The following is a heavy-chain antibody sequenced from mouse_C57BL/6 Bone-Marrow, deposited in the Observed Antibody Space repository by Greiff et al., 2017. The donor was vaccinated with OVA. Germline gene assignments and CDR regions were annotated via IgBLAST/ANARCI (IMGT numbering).Heavy chain of an antibody. CDR1: GFTFSSYA. CDR2: ISSGGDYI. D-gene: IGHD1-1*01. CDR3: TRNYYGSSRYWYFDV. J-gene: IGHJ1*03. Sequence: EVQLQESGAGLVKPGGSLKLSCAASGFTFSSYAMSWVRQTPEKRLEWVAYISSGGDYIYYADTVKGRFTISRDNARNTLYLQMSSLKSEDTAMYYCTRNYYGSSRYWYFDVWGTGTTVTVSS. V-gene: IGHV5-9-1*02.